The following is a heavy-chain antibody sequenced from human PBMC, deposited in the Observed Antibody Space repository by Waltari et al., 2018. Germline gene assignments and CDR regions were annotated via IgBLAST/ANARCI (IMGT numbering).Heavy chain of an antibody. Sequence: QVQLVQSGAEVKKPGSSVKVSCKASGGTFSSYTLSWVRQAPGQGLEWMGRIIPILGIANYAQKFQGRVTITADKSTSTAYMELSSLRSEDTAVYYCATSITIFGMGITNYYYYGMDVWGQGTTVTVSS. J-gene: IGHJ6*02. CDR3: ATSITIFGMGITNYYYYGMDV. D-gene: IGHD3-3*01. V-gene: IGHV1-69*02. CDR2: IIPILGIA. CDR1: GGTFSSYT.